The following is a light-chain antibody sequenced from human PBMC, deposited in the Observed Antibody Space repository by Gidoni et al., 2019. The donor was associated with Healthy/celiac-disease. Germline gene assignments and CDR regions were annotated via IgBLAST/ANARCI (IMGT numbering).Light chain of an antibody. J-gene: IGKJ4*01. V-gene: IGKV3-11*01. CDR3: QQRSNWPPALT. Sequence: DIVLTQSPATLSLSPGEQATPSCRTSPSVSSYLAWYQQKPGQAPRLLIYDASNTPTGVPARFSSSGSGTNFTLTISSLEPEEFAVYYCQQRSNWPPALTFGGGTKVEIK. CDR1: PSVSSY. CDR2: DAS.